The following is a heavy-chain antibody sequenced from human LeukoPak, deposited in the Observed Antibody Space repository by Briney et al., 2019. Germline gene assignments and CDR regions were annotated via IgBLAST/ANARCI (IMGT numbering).Heavy chain of an antibody. Sequence: GALRLSCVASGFTFGSYAMNWVRQAPGKGLEWVAVMSKDGSNKYYADSVKGRFTISRDNSKNTLYLQMNSLRAEDTAVYYCARSPSLSGGWFYPNWFDPWGQGTLVTVSS. CDR1: GFTFGSYA. CDR3: ARSPSLSGGWFYPNWFDP. D-gene: IGHD6-19*01. V-gene: IGHV3-30-3*01. J-gene: IGHJ5*02. CDR2: MSKDGSNK.